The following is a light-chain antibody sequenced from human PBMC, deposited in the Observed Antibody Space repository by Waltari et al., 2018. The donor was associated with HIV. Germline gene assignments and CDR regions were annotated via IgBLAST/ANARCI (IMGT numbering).Light chain of an antibody. CDR3: ASWDDSLNGPV. Sequence: QSVLTQPPSAPGTPAQRVTTSCPGSTPTLGRNTVSWFQHFPGTAPKVLIYGKTQRPSGVPDRFSGSKSGTSASLAISGLQSEDEADYYCASWDDSLNGPVFGGGTKLTVV. J-gene: IGLJ2*01. V-gene: IGLV1-44*01. CDR1: TPTLGRNT. CDR2: GKT.